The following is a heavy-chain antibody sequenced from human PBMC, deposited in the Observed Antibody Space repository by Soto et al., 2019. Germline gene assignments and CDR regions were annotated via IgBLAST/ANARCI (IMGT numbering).Heavy chain of an antibody. V-gene: IGHV1-2*02. Sequence: GSVKVSCKASGYTFTGYYMHWVRQAPGQGLEWMGWINPNGGDTNYAQKVQGRVTMTTDTSTSTAYMELRSLRSDDTAVYYCARGPYYDYVWGSYRPIDYWGQGTLVPVSS. CDR3: ARGPYYDYVWGSYRPIDY. CDR2: INPNGGDT. CDR1: GYTFTGYY. J-gene: IGHJ4*02. D-gene: IGHD3-16*02.